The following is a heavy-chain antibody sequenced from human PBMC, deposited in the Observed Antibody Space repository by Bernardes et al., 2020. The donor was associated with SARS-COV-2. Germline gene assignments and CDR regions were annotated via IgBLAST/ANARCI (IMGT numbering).Heavy chain of an antibody. D-gene: IGHD2-15*01. V-gene: IGHV3-33*01. CDR1: GFTFSSYG. CDR3: ARHPVVVVAAFDY. Sequence: GGSLRLSCAASGFTFSSYGMHWVRQAPGKGLEWVAVIWYDGSNKYYADSVKGRFTISRDNSKNTLYLQMNSLRAEDTAVYYCARHPVVVVAAFDYWGQGTLVTVSS. CDR2: IWYDGSNK. J-gene: IGHJ4*02.